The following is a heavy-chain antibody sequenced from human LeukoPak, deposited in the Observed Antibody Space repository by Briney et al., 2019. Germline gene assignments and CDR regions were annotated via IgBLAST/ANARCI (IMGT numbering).Heavy chain of an antibody. D-gene: IGHD3-10*01. CDR2: IYYSGST. CDR1: GGSISSYY. J-gene: IGHJ4*02. V-gene: IGHV4-59*01. Sequence: SETLSLTCTVSGGSISSYYWSWIRQPPGKGLEWIGYIYYSGSTNYNPSLKSRVTISVDTSKNQFSLKLSSVTAADTAVYYCARENSYYRYFDYWGQGTLVTVSS. CDR3: ARENSYYRYFDY.